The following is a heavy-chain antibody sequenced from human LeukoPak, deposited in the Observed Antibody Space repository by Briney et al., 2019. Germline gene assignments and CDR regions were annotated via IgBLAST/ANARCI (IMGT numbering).Heavy chain of an antibody. CDR2: VFHNGRT. Sequence: SETLSLTCTVSGGSIGSDYWNWIRQPPGRGLEWVGCVFHNGRTNYNPSLVSRVTISLDTSKNHFSLKVTSVTAADTAVYYCARGDSSASNCFDPWGQGTLVTVSS. J-gene: IGHJ5*02. CDR1: GGSIGSDY. D-gene: IGHD6-19*01. CDR3: ARGDSSASNCFDP. V-gene: IGHV4-59*01.